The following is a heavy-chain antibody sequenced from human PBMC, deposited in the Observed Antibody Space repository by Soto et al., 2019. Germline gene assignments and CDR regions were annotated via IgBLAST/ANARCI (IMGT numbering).Heavy chain of an antibody. CDR2: ISYDGSNK. CDR1: GFTFSSYG. V-gene: IGHV3-30*18. Sequence: QVQLVESGGGVVQPGRSLRLSCAASGFTFSSYGMHWVRQAPGKGLEWVAGISYDGSNKYYADSVKGRFTISRDNSKNTLYLQMNSLRAEDTAVYYCAKGERGYSYGCAYWGQGTLVTVSS. CDR3: AKGERGYSYGCAY. J-gene: IGHJ4*02. D-gene: IGHD5-18*01.